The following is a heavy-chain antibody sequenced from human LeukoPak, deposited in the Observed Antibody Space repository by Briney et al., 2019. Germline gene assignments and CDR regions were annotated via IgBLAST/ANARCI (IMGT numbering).Heavy chain of an antibody. V-gene: IGHV3-48*03. CDR3: APLTGYNYYFDY. CDR1: GFTFSSYE. Sequence: GGSLRLSCAASGFTFSSYEMNWVRQAPGKGLEWVSYISSSGSTIYYADSVKGRFTISRDHAKNSLYLQMNSLRAEDTAVYYCAPLTGYNYYFDYWGQGTLVTVSS. D-gene: IGHD3-9*01. J-gene: IGHJ4*02. CDR2: ISSSGSTI.